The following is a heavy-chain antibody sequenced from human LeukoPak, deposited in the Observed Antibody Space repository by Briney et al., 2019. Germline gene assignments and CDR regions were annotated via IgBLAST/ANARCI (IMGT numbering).Heavy chain of an antibody. CDR1: GGSISSSNW. CDR2: IYRSGST. CDR3: ARDSPYYDYVWGSYRYFDY. Sequence: SGTLSLTCAVSGGSISSSNWWSWVRQPPGKGLEWIGEIYRSGSTNYNPSLKSRVTISVDKSKNQFSLKLSSVTAADTAVYYCARDSPYYDYVWGSYRYFDYWGQGTLVTVSS. V-gene: IGHV4-4*02. D-gene: IGHD3-16*02. J-gene: IGHJ4*02.